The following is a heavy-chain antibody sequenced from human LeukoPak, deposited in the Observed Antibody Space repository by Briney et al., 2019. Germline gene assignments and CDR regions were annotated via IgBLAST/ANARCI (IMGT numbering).Heavy chain of an antibody. D-gene: IGHD6-6*01. CDR3: ATTIGARLMYFDY. CDR2: ISAYNGNT. V-gene: IGHV1-18*01. CDR1: GYTFTSYD. Sequence: GASVKVSCKASGYTFTSYDINWVRQATGQGLEWMGWISAYNGNTNYAQNLQGRVTMTTDTSTSTAYMEVRSLRSDGTAVYYCATTIGARLMYFDYWGQGTLVTVSS. J-gene: IGHJ4*02.